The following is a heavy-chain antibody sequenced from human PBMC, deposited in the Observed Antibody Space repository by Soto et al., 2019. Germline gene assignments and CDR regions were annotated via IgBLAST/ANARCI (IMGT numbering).Heavy chain of an antibody. Sequence: GGSLRLSCAASGFTFSSYGMHWVRQAPGKGLEWVAVIWYDGSNKYYADSVKGRFTISRDNSKNTLYLQMNSLRAEDTAVYYCARDAQYYDSFYNWFDPWGQGTLVTVSS. CDR3: ARDAQYYDSFYNWFDP. CDR1: GFTFSSYG. J-gene: IGHJ5*02. V-gene: IGHV3-33*01. CDR2: IWYDGSNK. D-gene: IGHD3-22*01.